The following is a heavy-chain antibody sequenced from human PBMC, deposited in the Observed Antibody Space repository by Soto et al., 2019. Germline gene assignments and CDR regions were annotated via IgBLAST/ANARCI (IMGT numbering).Heavy chain of an antibody. CDR3: TTAVGIGAFDD. V-gene: IGHV3-72*01. J-gene: IGHJ4*02. Sequence: GGSLRLSCTASGFTFSRHAMTWVRQAPGKGLEWVGRSRNKANNYTTEYAASVKGRFTISRDDSKNTLYLQMNSLKTEDTAVYYCTTAVGIGAFDDSGQGTLVTVSS. D-gene: IGHD2-21*01. CDR2: SRNKANNYTT. CDR1: GFTFSRHA.